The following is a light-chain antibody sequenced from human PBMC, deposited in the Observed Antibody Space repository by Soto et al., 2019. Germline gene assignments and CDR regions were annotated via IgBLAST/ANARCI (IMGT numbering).Light chain of an antibody. CDR2: WAS. V-gene: IGKV4-1*01. J-gene: IGKJ1*01. CDR1: QSVFSRFRNKNY. Sequence: DIVMTQSPDSLTLSLGERATINCKSSQSVFSRFRNKNYLGWFQQKPGQTPRLLIYWASTRESGVSDRFSGSGSRTDFTLTIDSLQDEDVAVYYCQQYYTPPTWTFGQGTKVEV. CDR3: QQYYTPPTWT.